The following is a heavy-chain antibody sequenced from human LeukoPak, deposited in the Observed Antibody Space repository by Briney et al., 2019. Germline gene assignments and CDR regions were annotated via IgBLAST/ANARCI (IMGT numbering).Heavy chain of an antibody. D-gene: IGHD6-19*01. CDR1: GFTFSSYI. CDR3: ARGRSVTGSTVIDY. V-gene: IGHV3-21*01. CDR2: ISSSGTYI. Sequence: GGSLRLSCAASGFTFSSYIMNWVRQAPGKGLEWVSSISSSGTYIYYADSVKGRFTISRDNSKNTLYLQMNSLRGEDTAVYYCARGRSVTGSTVIDYWGQGTLVTVSS. J-gene: IGHJ4*02.